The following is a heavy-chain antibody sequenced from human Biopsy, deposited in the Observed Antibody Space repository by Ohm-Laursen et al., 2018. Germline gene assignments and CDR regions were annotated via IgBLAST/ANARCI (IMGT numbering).Heavy chain of an antibody. CDR1: SYTFTDYN. J-gene: IGHJ4*02. Sequence: GSSVTVSCNASSYTFTDYNIHWMRQAPGQGLEWLGYINCKTGATNYAQKFHGTVTMTRDTSISTAYLALGSLRSADTAIYYCARDPLNGHKHFDYWGQGSLVTVSS. CDR2: INCKTGAT. V-gene: IGHV1-2*02. CDR3: ARDPLNGHKHFDY. D-gene: IGHD2-8*01.